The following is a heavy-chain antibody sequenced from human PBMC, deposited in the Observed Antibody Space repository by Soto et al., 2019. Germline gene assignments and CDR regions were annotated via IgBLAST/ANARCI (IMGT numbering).Heavy chain of an antibody. J-gene: IGHJ4*02. CDR2: IWYDGSNK. Sequence: LRLSCAASGFTFSSYGMHWVRQAPGKGIEWVAVIWYDGSNKYYADSVKGRFTISRDNSKNTLYLQMNSLRAEDKAVYFCSRPLLHPLASSGWYNPFDSWGQGPLFTVSS. CDR3: SRPLLHPLASSGWYNPFDS. D-gene: IGHD6-19*01. CDR1: GFTFSSYG. V-gene: IGHV3-33*01.